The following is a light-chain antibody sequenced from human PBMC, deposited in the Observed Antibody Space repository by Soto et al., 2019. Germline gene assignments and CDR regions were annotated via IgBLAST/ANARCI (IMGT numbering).Light chain of an antibody. Sequence: QSALTQPRSVSGSPGQSVTISCTGTNSDVGSCNCVSWYQQYPGKAPKLMIYDVSKRPSGVPDRFSGSKSGTTASLTISGVQAEDEADYFCCSYAGSFVVFGGGTKVTVL. CDR1: NSDVGSCNC. CDR3: CSYAGSFVV. CDR2: DVS. J-gene: IGLJ2*01. V-gene: IGLV2-11*01.